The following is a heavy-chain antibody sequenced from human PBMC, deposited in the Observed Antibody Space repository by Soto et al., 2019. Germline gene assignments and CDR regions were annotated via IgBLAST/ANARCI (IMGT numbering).Heavy chain of an antibody. CDR2: ISYDGNLK. D-gene: IGHD2-2*01. CDR3: AKGGLGYCSGTSCYGATSRFVFHY. J-gene: IGHJ4*02. Sequence: PGGSLRLSCSASGFTFSNFAMHWVRQAPGKGLEWVALISYDGNLKYDADSVRGRFTISRDNSQNTLYVQMNSLRPEDTAVYYCAKGGLGYCSGTSCYGATSRFVFHYWGQGALVTVSS. CDR1: GFTFSNFA. V-gene: IGHV3-30*18.